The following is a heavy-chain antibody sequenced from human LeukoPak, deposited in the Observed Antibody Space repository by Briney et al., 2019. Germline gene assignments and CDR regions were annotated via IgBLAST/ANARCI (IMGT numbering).Heavy chain of an antibody. Sequence: SETLSLTCAVYGGSFSGYYWSWIRQPPGKGLEWIGEINHSGSTNYNPSLKSRVTISVDTSKNQFSLKLSSVTAADTAVYYCARSSVGPLVFQHWGQGTLVTVSS. D-gene: IGHD1-26*01. J-gene: IGHJ1*01. CDR1: GGSFSGYY. V-gene: IGHV4-34*01. CDR3: ARSSVGPLVFQH. CDR2: INHSGST.